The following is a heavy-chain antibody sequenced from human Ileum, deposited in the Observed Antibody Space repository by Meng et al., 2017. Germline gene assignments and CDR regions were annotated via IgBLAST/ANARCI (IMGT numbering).Heavy chain of an antibody. V-gene: IGHV4-4*02. CDR2: ISQSGTT. CDR3: ATYGSGFTPPLDP. Sequence: QVQPQVSGPGLVKVSQTLSLTCTVSGGSVSNGKWWSWVRQPPGKGLEWIGEISQSGTTNYYPSLNSRVSISLDKANNHLSLTLTSVTAADTAVYYCATYGSGFTPPLDPWGQGILVTVSS. D-gene: IGHD3-10*01. CDR1: GGSVSNGKW. J-gene: IGHJ5*02.